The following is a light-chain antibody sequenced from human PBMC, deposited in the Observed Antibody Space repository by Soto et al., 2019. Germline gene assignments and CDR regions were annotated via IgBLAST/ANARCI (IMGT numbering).Light chain of an antibody. V-gene: IGKV3-20*01. J-gene: IGKJ1*01. CDR3: QQYGSSPWT. Sequence: QSPGTLALSPGERATLSCRASQSVSSSYLAWYQQKPGQAPRLLIYGASSRATGIPDRFSGSGSGTDFTLTISRLEPEDFAVYYCQQYGSSPWTFGQGTKVDIK. CDR1: QSVSSSY. CDR2: GAS.